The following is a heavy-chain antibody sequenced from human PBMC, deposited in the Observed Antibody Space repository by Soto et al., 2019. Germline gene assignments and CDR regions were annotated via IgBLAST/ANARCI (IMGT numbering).Heavy chain of an antibody. Sequence: EVQLLESGGGSVQPGGSLRLSCAASGFTFSKYVMSWVRQAPGKGLEWGSSIGSSDGKTYYADFLRGRFTISRDNSQNTMYLQMNRMKGEDTALYYCARHQTVTSWHAAFDLWGQGTLVTVSS. J-gene: IGHJ3*01. CDR1: GFTFSKYV. V-gene: IGHV3-23*01. CDR3: ARHQTVTSWHAAFDL. CDR2: IGSSDGKT. D-gene: IGHD4-17*01.